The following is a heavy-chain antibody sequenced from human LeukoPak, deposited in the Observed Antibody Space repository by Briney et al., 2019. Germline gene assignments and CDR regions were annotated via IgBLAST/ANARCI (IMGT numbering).Heavy chain of an antibody. CDR1: GYTFTGYY. CDR2: IYPNSGGT. CDR3: AREHMTRVTLDY. D-gene: IGHD4-17*01. J-gene: IGHJ4*02. Sequence: ASVKVSCKASGYTFTGYYMHWVRQAPGQGLEWMGWIYPNSGGTKYAQKFQGRVTMTRDTSISTAYLELSRLRSDDTAVYYCAREHMTRVTLDYWGQGTLVTVSS. V-gene: IGHV1-2*02.